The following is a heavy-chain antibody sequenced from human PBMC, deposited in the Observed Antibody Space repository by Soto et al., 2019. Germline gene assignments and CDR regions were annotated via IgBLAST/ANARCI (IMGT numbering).Heavy chain of an antibody. CDR1: GFSLATSGVG. D-gene: IGHD1-1*01. Sequence: QVTLEESGPTRVKPTQTLTLTCTFSGFSLATSGVGVGWVRQPPGKALERLALIYWDDDKRYSPSLRSRLTVTKDTSRNPVVLTMTNIDPVDTATYYCAHRVGLQGNWNGGYFDFWGQGALVTVSS. CDR2: IYWDDDK. V-gene: IGHV2-5*02. J-gene: IGHJ4*02. CDR3: AHRVGLQGNWNGGYFDF.